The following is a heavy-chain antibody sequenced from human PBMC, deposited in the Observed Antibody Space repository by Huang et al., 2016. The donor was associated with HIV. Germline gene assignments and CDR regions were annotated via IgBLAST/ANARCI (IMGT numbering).Heavy chain of an antibody. D-gene: IGHD1-1*01. CDR2: ITFGGKNK. CDR1: GFTFSGYG. Sequence: QVHLVESGGGVVQPGRSLRLSCAASGFTFSGYGMHWVRQARGKGVGWVAVITFGGKNKYYADSVRGRFTVSRDNSQNTVSLQMNTLRAEDTAVYYCAKDNDLYYFDYWGQGTLVTVSS. CDR3: AKDNDLYYFDY. V-gene: IGHV3-30*18. J-gene: IGHJ4*02.